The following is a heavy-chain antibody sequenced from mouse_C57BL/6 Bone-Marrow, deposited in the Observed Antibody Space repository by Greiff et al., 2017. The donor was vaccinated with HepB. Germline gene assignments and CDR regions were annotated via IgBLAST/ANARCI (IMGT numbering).Heavy chain of an antibody. CDR3: ARGGGVVAVDY. CDR1: GFTFSDYY. Sequence: EVQVVESEGGLVQPGSSMKLSCTASGFTFSDYYMAWVRQVPEKGLEWVANINYDGSSTYYLDSLKSRFIISRDNAKNILYLQMSSLKSEDTATYYCARGGGVVAVDYWGQGTSVTVSS. J-gene: IGHJ4*01. D-gene: IGHD1-1*01. V-gene: IGHV5-16*01. CDR2: INYDGSST.